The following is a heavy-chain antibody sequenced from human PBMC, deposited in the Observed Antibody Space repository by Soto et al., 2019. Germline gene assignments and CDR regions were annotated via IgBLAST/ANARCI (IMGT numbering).Heavy chain of an antibody. Sequence: PSETLSLTCTVSGGSISSYYWSWIRQPPGKGLEWIGYIYYSGSTNYNPSLKSRVNISVDTSKNQFSLKLSSVTAADTAVYYCARWELLNRVFDYWGQGTLVTVSS. CDR1: GGSISSYY. V-gene: IGHV4-59*01. CDR2: IYYSGST. J-gene: IGHJ4*02. D-gene: IGHD1-26*01. CDR3: ARWELLNRVFDY.